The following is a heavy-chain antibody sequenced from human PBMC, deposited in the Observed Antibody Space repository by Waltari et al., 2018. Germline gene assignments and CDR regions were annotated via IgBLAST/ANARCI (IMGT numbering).Heavy chain of an antibody. CDR3: ARDGYYGSGSIY. CDR1: GLTVSSNY. D-gene: IGHD3-10*01. J-gene: IGHJ4*02. V-gene: IGHV3-66*02. CDR2: IYSGGST. Sequence: EVQLVESGGGLVQPGGSLRLSCAASGLTVSSNYMSWVRQAPGKGLEGVSVIYSGGSTDYADSVKGRFTISRDNSKNTLYLQMNSLRAEDTAVYYCARDGYYGSGSIYWGQGTLVTVSS.